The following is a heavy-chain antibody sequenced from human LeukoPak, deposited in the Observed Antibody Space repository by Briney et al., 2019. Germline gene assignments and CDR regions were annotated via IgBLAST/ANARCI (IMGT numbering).Heavy chain of an antibody. V-gene: IGHV4-31*03. CDR3: ARRAAAGTGDAFDI. CDR2: IYYSGST. CDR1: GGSISSSSYY. D-gene: IGHD6-13*01. J-gene: IGHJ3*02. Sequence: SETLSLTCTVSGGSISSSSYYWGWIRQPPGKGLEWIGYIYYSGSTYYNPPLKSRVTISVDTSKNQFSLKLSSVTAADTAVYYCARRAAAGTGDAFDIWGQGTMVTVSS.